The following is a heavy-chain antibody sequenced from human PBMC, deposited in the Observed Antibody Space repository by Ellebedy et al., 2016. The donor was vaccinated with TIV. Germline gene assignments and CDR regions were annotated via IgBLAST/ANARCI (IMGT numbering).Heavy chain of an antibody. CDR3: ARSCGGSCSPRDYYYYMDV. V-gene: IGHV3-48*04. CDR2: ISSSSSTI. CDR1: GFTFSSYS. D-gene: IGHD2-15*01. J-gene: IGHJ6*03. Sequence: GGSLRLSCAASGFTFSSYSMNWVRQAPGKGLEWVPYISSSSSTIYYADSVKGRFTISRDNAKNSLYLQMNSLRAEDTAVYYCARSCGGSCSPRDYYYYMDVWGKGTTVTVSS.